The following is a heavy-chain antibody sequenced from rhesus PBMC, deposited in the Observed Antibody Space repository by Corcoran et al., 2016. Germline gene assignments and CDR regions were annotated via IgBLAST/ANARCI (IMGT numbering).Heavy chain of an antibody. J-gene: IGHJ6*01. V-gene: IGHV4-127*01. CDR3: ARAYEDDYGYYYYYGLDS. D-gene: IGHD3-9*01. CDR1: GGSSSGGYG. Sequence: QVQLQESGPGLLKPSDTLSLTCAVSGGSSSGGYGWGWSRQPPGKGRGWRGSIRSRNGNTYYNPSLKSRVTISTDTSKNQFSLKLSSVTAADTAVYYCARAYEDDYGYYYYYGLDSWGQGVVVTVSS. CDR2: IRSRNGNT.